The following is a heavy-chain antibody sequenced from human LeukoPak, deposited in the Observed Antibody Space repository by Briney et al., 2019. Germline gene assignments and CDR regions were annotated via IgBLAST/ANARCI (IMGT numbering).Heavy chain of an antibody. CDR2: ISQSGST. V-gene: IGHV4-30-2*01. D-gene: IGHD3-16*01. CDR1: GGSISSGDYY. Sequence: SETLSLTCSVSGGSISSGDYYWSWIRQPQGKGLECIGYISQSGSTDYNPSLKSRVTMSVDTSKNQFSLKLSSVTAADTAVYYCARFIMTTGAYWYFDLWGRGTLVTVSS. J-gene: IGHJ2*01. CDR3: ARFIMTTGAYWYFDL.